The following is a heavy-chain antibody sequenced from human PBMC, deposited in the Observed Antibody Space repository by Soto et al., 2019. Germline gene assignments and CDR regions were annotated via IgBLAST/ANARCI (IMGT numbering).Heavy chain of an antibody. D-gene: IGHD4-17*01. J-gene: IGHJ4*02. CDR2: IYSGGNT. CDR1: GFTVSSNY. CDR3: ARGQYGSIDY. Sequence: EVQLVESGGGLVQPGGSLRLSCAASGFTVSSNYMSWVRQAPGKGLEWVSVIYSGGNTYYTDSVKGRFTISRDNSKSTLYLQMNSLRAEDTAVYYCARGQYGSIDYWGQGTLATVSS. V-gene: IGHV3-66*01.